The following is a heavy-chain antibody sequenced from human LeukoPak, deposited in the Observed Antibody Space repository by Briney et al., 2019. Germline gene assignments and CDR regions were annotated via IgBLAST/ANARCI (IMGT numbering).Heavy chain of an antibody. CDR3: ARDIEYSNIYFYYYIDV. D-gene: IGHD6-6*01. Sequence: GGSLRLSCAASGFTFDDYDMSWVRQVPGKGLEWVSAINWNGASTGYADSVKGRFTISRDNAKNSLYLQMNSLSAEDTALYFCARDIEYSNIYFYYYIDVWGKGTTVTVSS. CDR2: INWNGAST. V-gene: IGHV3-20*04. CDR1: GFTFDDYD. J-gene: IGHJ6*03.